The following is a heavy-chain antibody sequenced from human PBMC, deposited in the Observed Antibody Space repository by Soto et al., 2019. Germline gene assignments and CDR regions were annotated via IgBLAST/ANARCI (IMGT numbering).Heavy chain of an antibody. CDR1: GGSISSSSYY. CDR2: INHSGST. Sequence: PSETLSLTCTVSGGSISSSSYYWGWIRQPPGKGLEWIGEINHSGSTNYNPSLKSRVTISVDTSKNQFSLKLSSVTAADTAVYYCARSRRFLEWLNPIPIWGQGTMVTVSS. D-gene: IGHD3-3*01. CDR3: ARSRRFLEWLNPIPI. V-gene: IGHV4-39*07. J-gene: IGHJ3*02.